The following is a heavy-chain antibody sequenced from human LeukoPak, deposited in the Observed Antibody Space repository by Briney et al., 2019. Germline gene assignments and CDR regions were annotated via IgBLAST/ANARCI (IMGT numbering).Heavy chain of an antibody. J-gene: IGHJ6*02. CDR1: GGSISSGGYY. Sequence: SETLSLTCTVSGGSISSGGYYWSWIRQPPGKGLEWIGYIYHSGSTYYNPSLKSRVTISVDRSKNQFSLKLSSVTAADTAVYYCASGFERYGDYVHGMDVWGQGTTVTVSS. CDR3: ASGFERYGDYVHGMDV. D-gene: IGHD4-17*01. CDR2: IYHSGST. V-gene: IGHV4-30-2*01.